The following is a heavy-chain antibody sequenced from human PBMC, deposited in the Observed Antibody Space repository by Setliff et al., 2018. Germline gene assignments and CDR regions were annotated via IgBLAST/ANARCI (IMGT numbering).Heavy chain of an antibody. CDR3: LRLVRYCTTIACHRTLGEEV. J-gene: IGHJ4*02. CDR2: INTGGGSA. D-gene: IGHD2-8*01. CDR1: GYTFTSYY. V-gene: IGHV1-46*01. Sequence: ASVKVSCKASGYTFTSYYMYWVRQAPGQGFEWMGTINTGGGSASIVDQFQGRVTLTTDTSTNMAYMELRGLRSDDTAIYYCLRLVRYCTTIACHRTLGEEVWGQGTLVTVSS.